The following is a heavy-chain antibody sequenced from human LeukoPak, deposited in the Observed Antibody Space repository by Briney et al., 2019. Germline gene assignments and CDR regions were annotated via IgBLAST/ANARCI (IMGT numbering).Heavy chain of an antibody. CDR3: ARAIDSNDYYPRY. Sequence: ASVKVSCKASGYTFNGYYIYWVRQAPGQGPEWMGWINPNSGGTQYAQKFQGRVTMTRDTSITTAYMELSSLRSDDTALYYCARAIDSNDYYPRYWGQGTLVTVSS. V-gene: IGHV1-2*02. CDR2: INPNSGGT. D-gene: IGHD3-22*01. J-gene: IGHJ4*02. CDR1: GYTFNGYY.